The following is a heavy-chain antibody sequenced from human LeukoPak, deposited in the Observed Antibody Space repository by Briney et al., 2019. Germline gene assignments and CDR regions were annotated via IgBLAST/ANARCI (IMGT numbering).Heavy chain of an antibody. CDR3: ARESPEWEQTYYFDN. J-gene: IGHJ4*02. CDR2: INAGNGNT. D-gene: IGHD1-26*01. V-gene: IGHV1-3*01. CDR1: GYTFTSYA. Sequence: ASVKVSCTSSGYTFTSYAMHWVRLAPGQRLEWMGWINAGNGNTKYSQKFQGRVPITRDTSAGTAYMELSSLRSEDTAVYYCARESPEWEQTYYFDNCGQGALVTVSS.